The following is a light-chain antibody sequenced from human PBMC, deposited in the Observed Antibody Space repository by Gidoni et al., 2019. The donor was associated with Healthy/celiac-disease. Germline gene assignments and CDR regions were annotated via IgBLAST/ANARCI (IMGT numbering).Light chain of an antibody. J-gene: IGKJ1*01. Sequence: EIVLTQSPATLSLSPGERATLSCRASQSVSSYLAWYQQKPGQAPRLLIYDASNRATGIPARFSGSGSGTDFTLTISILEPADFAVYYCQQRSNWPPSWTFGQGTKVEIK. V-gene: IGKV3-11*01. CDR2: DAS. CDR3: QQRSNWPPSWT. CDR1: QSVSSY.